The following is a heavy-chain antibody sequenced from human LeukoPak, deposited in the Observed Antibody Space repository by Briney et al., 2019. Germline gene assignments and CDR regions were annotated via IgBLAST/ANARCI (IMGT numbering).Heavy chain of an antibody. Sequence: ASVKVSCKASGYTFTSYDINWVRQATGQGLEWMGWMNPNSGNTGYAQKFQGRVTMTRSTSISTAYMELSSLRSEDTAVYYCARSGSLTRSWDPNWFDPWGQGTLVTVSS. CDR1: GYTFTSYD. CDR2: MNPNSGNT. V-gene: IGHV1-8*02. J-gene: IGHJ5*02. D-gene: IGHD6-13*01. CDR3: ARSGSLTRSWDPNWFDP.